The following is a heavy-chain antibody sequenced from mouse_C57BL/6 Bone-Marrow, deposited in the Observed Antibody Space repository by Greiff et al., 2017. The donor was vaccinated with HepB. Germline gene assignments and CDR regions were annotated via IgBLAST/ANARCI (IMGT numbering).Heavy chain of an antibody. CDR1: GFTFSSYA. D-gene: IGHD1-1*01. V-gene: IGHV5-4*01. CDR2: ISDGGSYT. Sequence: EVQLVESGGGLVKPGGSLKLSCAASGFTFSSYAMSWVRQTPEKRLEWVATISDGGSYTYYPDNVKGRFTISRDNAKNNLYLQMSHLKSEDTAMYYCARDRTTVVAPYYAMDYWGQGTSVTVSS. J-gene: IGHJ4*01. CDR3: ARDRTTVVAPYYAMDY.